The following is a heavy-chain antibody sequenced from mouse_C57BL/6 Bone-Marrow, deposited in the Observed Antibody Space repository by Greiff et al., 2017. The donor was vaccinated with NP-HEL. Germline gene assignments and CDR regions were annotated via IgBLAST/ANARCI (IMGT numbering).Heavy chain of an antibody. Sequence: DVKLQESGPELVKPGASVKISCKASGYSFTGYYMNWVKQSPEKSLEWIGEINPSTGGTTYNQKFKAKATLTVDKSSSTAYMQLKSLTSEDSAVYYCARDDFDYWGQGTTLTVSS. CDR1: GYSFTGYY. J-gene: IGHJ2*01. CDR2: INPSTGGT. V-gene: IGHV1-42*01. CDR3: ARDDFDY.